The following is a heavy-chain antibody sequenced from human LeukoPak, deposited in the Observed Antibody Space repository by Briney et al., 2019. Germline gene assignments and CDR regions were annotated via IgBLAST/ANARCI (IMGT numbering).Heavy chain of an antibody. CDR1: GFTFSSYA. D-gene: IGHD3-22*01. J-gene: IGHJ4*02. Sequence: HPGGSLRLSCAASGFTFSSYAMSWVRQAPGKGLEWVSAISGSGGSTYYADSVKGRFTISRDNSKNTLYVQMNSLRAEDTAVYYCAKDGGSGYYYFDYWGQGTLVTVSS. CDR3: AKDGGSGYYYFDY. CDR2: ISGSGGST. V-gene: IGHV3-23*01.